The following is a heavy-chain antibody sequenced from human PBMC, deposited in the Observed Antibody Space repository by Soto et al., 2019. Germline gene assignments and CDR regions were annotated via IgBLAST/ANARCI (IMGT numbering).Heavy chain of an antibody. J-gene: IGHJ5*02. CDR2: IIPILGIA. CDR1: GGTFSSYT. Sequence: SVKVSCKASGGTFSSYTISWVRQAPGQGLEWMGRIIPILGIANYAQKFQGRVTITADKSTSTAYMELSSLRSEDTAVYYCARDLGIAAAGTEVGFDPWGQGTLVTVSS. D-gene: IGHD6-13*01. V-gene: IGHV1-69*04. CDR3: ARDLGIAAAGTEVGFDP.